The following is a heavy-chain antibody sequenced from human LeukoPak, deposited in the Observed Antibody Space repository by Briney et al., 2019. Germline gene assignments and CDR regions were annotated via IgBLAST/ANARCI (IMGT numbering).Heavy chain of an antibody. V-gene: IGHV4-31*03. CDR2: IYYSGST. Sequence: SQTLSLTCTVSGGSISSGGYYWSWIRQHPGKGLEWIGYIYYSGSTYYNPSLKSRVTISVDTSKNQFSLKLSSVTAADTAVYYCARRSPEYYYYGMDVWGQGTTVTVSS. J-gene: IGHJ6*02. CDR3: ARRSPEYYYYGMDV. CDR1: GGSISSGGYY.